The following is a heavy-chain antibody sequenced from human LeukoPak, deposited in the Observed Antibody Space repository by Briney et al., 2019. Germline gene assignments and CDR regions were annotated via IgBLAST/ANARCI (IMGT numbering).Heavy chain of an antibody. Sequence: ASVKVSCKASGYTFTSYGISWVRQAPGQGLEWVGWISAYNGNTNYAQKLQGRVTMTTDTSTSTAYMELRSLRSDDTAVYYCARSVSGSYYYYYYYMDVWGKGTTVTVSS. J-gene: IGHJ6*03. CDR3: ARSVSGSYYYYYYYMDV. CDR1: GYTFTSYG. CDR2: ISAYNGNT. D-gene: IGHD1-26*01. V-gene: IGHV1-18*01.